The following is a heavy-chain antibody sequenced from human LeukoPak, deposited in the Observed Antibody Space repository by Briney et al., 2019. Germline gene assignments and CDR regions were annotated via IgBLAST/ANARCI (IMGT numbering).Heavy chain of an antibody. Sequence: GGSLRLSCAASVFTFSSYAMSWVRQAPCKGLEWVSAISGSGGSTYYADSVKGRFTISRDNSKNTLYLQMNSLRAEDTAVYYCAKADYYDTKFDYWGQGTLVTVSS. J-gene: IGHJ4*02. CDR1: VFTFSSYA. D-gene: IGHD3-22*01. CDR2: ISGSGGST. V-gene: IGHV3-23*01. CDR3: AKADYYDTKFDY.